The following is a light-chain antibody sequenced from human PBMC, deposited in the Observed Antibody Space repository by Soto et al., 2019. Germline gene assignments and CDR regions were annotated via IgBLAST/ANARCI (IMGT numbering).Light chain of an antibody. CDR3: QQYNNWAV. V-gene: IGKV3-15*01. J-gene: IGKJ4*01. Sequence: ERVMTQSPATLSVSPGERATLSCRASQSVSSNLAWYQQKPGQAPRLLISRAFTRATGIPARFSGSGSGTEFTLTISSLQSEDFAVYYCQQYNNWAVFGGGTKVEIK. CDR2: RAF. CDR1: QSVSSN.